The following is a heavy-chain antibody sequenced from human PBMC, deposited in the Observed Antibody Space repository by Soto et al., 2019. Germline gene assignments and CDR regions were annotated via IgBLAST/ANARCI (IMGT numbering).Heavy chain of an antibody. CDR2: IYYSGST. Sequence: PSETLSLTCPVSGGSISSGGYYWSWIRQHPGKGLEWIGYIYYSGSTYYNPSLKSRVTISVDTSKNQFSLKLSSVTAADTAVYYCASLISSSFPYFDYWGQGTLVTVSS. CDR1: GGSISSGGYY. J-gene: IGHJ4*02. V-gene: IGHV4-31*03. D-gene: IGHD6-6*01. CDR3: ASLISSSFPYFDY.